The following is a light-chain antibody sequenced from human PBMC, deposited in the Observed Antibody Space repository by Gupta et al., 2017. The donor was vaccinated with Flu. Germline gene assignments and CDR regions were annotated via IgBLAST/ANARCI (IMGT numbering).Light chain of an antibody. CDR1: QDIGRW. V-gene: IGKV1-5*03. J-gene: IGKJ1*01. Sequence: DIQMTQPPSTLSASVGDRVTITCRASQDIGRWLAWYQQKPGKAPKVLIYKASSLDNGVPSRFSGSGSGTEFTLSISSLQPDDFATYYCQQESSNSGTFGQGTKLDIK. CDR2: KAS. CDR3: QQESSNSGT.